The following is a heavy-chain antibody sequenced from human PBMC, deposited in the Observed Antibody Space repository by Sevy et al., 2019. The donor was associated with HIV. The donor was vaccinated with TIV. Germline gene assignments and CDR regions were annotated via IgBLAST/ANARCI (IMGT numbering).Heavy chain of an antibody. CDR2: ISTGGGTI. J-gene: IGHJ4*01. CDR1: GLSFRSYE. V-gene: IGHV3-48*03. Sequence: GGSLRLSCAASGLSFRSYELNWVRQAPGKGLQWISYISTGGGTIFYADSVKGRLPISRDNAKNSVFLQMNSLRAEDTAVYFCATSRRDYYNYYFDYWGHGTLVTVSS. CDR3: ATSRRDYYNYYFDY. D-gene: IGHD3-22*01.